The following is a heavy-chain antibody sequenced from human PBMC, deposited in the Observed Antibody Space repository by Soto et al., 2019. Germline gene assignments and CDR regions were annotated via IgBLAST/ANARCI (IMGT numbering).Heavy chain of an antibody. D-gene: IGHD2-15*01. J-gene: IGHJ4*02. V-gene: IGHV3-21*01. CDR3: GGGLNCRGCSCYYLDF. CDR2: ISSSSSYI. CDR1: GFTFSSYS. Sequence: GGSLRLSCAASGFTFSSYSMNWVRQAPGKGLEWVSSISSSSSYIYYADSVKGRFTISRDNAKNSLYLQMNSLRAEDTVLYCSGGGLNCRGCSCYYLDFWGQGTLVTVSS.